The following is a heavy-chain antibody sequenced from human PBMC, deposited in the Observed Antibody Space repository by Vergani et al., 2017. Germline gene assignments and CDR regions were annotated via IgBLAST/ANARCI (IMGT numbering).Heavy chain of an antibody. CDR1: GFTSAGYA. CDR2: ISWNSNSI. D-gene: IGHD3-3*01. CDR3: AKGPRFLDWYHYYYMDV. J-gene: IGHJ6*03. V-gene: IGHV3-9*02. Sequence: EVQLEESGGGLVLPGRSLRLSCVASGFTSAGYAMHWVRQAPGKGLEWVSGISWNSNSIGYADSVKGRFTISRDNAKNSLYLQMNSLRAEDTALYYCAKGPRFLDWYHYYYMDVWGKGTTVTVSS.